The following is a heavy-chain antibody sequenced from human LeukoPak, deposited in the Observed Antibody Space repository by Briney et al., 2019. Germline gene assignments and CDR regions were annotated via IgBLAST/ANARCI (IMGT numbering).Heavy chain of an antibody. Sequence: SETLSLTCAVYGGSFSGYFWNWIRQPPGKGLEWIGEINHSGSTNYNPSLKSRVTISVDTSKNQFSLKLSSVTAADTAVYYCARGRYFDYWGQGSLVTVSS. CDR1: GGSFSGYF. J-gene: IGHJ4*02. V-gene: IGHV4-34*01. CDR2: INHSGST. CDR3: ARGRYFDY.